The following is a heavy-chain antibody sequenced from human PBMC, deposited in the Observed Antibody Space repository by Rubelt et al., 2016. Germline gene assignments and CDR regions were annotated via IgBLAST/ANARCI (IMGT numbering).Heavy chain of an antibody. CDR1: GGSISDYH. CDR3: ARDEGIFSSQGIYYFDY. J-gene: IGHJ4*02. D-gene: IGHD2/OR15-2a*01. V-gene: IGHV4-59*01. Sequence: QVKLQESGPGLVKPSETLSLTCTVSGGSISDYHWSWIRQPPGKGLEWIGYVHYTGSTNYNPSLKSRVTISVDTSKNQFSLRLGSVTAADTAVYYCARDEGIFSSQGIYYFDYWGQGTLVTVSS. CDR2: VHYTGST.